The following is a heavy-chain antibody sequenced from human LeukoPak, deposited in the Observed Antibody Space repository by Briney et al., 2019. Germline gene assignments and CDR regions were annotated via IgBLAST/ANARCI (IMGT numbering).Heavy chain of an antibody. J-gene: IGHJ4*02. CDR3: ARFRSWYNYFDY. CDR2: IYYSGST. D-gene: IGHD6-13*01. V-gene: IGHV4-30-4*01. CDR1: GGSISSGDYC. Sequence: PSETLSLTCTVSGGSISSGDYCWSWIRQPPGKGLEWIGYIYYSGSTYYNPSLKSRVTISVDTSKNQFSLKLSSVTAADTAVYYCARFRSWYNYFDYWGQGTLVTVSS.